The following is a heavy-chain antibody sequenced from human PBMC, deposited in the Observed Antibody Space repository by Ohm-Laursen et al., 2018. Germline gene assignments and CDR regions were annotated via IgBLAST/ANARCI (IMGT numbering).Heavy chain of an antibody. V-gene: IGHV4-59*08. J-gene: IGHJ4*02. CDR2: ISYSGST. Sequence: SDTLSPTCTVSGGSISSYHWTWIRQPPGKELEWIGYISYSGSTNYNRSLKSRVTISVDKTKNQFSLNLSFVTAADTAVYYCARGTTPGGYRVYYFDYWGQGTLVTVSS. CDR3: ARGTTPGGYRVYYFDY. D-gene: IGHD6-13*01. CDR1: GGSISSYH.